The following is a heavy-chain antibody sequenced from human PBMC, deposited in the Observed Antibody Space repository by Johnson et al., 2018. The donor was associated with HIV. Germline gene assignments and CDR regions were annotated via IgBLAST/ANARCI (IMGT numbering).Heavy chain of an antibody. D-gene: IGHD6-6*01. CDR2: ISYDGSNK. CDR3: ARGEYSTILDAFDI. Sequence: QVQLVESGGGVVQPGRSLRLSCAASGFTFSSYGMHWVRQAPGKGLEWVAVISYDGSNKYYADSVKGRFTISRDNSKNTLYLQMNSLRAEDTAVYYCARGEYSTILDAFDIWGQGTMVTVSS. V-gene: IGHV3-30*03. J-gene: IGHJ3*02. CDR1: GFTFSSYG.